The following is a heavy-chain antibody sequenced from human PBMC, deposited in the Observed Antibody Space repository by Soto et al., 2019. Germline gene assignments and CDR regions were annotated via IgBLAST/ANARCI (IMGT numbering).Heavy chain of an antibody. Sequence: SGPTLVNPTQTLTLTCTFSGFSLSTSGVGVGWIRQPPGKALEWLALIYWNDDERYSPSLKSRLTITKDTSKNQVVLTMTNMDPVDTATYYCAHTVIAAAYYYYYYGMDVWGQGTTVTVSS. CDR3: AHTVIAAAYYYYYYGMDV. J-gene: IGHJ6*02. CDR2: IYWNDDE. D-gene: IGHD6-13*01. CDR1: GFSLSTSGVG. V-gene: IGHV2-5*01.